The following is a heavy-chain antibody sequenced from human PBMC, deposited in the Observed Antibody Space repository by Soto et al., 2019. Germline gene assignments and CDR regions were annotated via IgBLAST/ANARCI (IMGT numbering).Heavy chain of an antibody. CDR1: GGTFSSYA. CDR3: ARGSNVRFLEWLDEQDNWLDP. V-gene: IGHV1-69*13. D-gene: IGHD3-3*01. CDR2: IIPIFGTA. J-gene: IGHJ5*02. Sequence: SVKVSCKASGGTFSSYAISWVRQAPGQGLEWMGGIIPIFGTANYAQKFQGRVTITADESTSTAYMELSSLRSEDTAVYYCARGSNVRFLEWLDEQDNWLDPWGQGTLVTVSS.